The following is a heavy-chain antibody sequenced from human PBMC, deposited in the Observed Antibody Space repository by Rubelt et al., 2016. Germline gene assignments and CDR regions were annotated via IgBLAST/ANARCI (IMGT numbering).Heavy chain of an antibody. D-gene: IGHD5-24*01. CDR3: ARTDISVEMATSLDY. Sequence: VQLVESGGGLVQPGGSLRLSCAASGFTFSTYSMNWVRQAPGRGLEWVAVISYDGSNKYYADCVKGRFTISRDNSKNTLYLQMNSLRAEDTAVYYCARTDISVEMATSLDYWGQGTLVTVSS. V-gene: IGHV3-30*19. CDR1: GFTFSTYS. CDR2: ISYDGSNK. J-gene: IGHJ4*02.